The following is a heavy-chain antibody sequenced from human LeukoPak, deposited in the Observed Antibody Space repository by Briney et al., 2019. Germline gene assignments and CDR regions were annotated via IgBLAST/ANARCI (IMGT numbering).Heavy chain of an antibody. CDR2: IYYSGST. CDR3: ARDLISGSSPADAFDI. CDR1: GGSISSYY. D-gene: IGHD1-26*01. Sequence: SETLSLTCTVSGGSISSYYRSWIRQPPGKGLEWIGYIYYSGSTNYNPSLKSRVTISVGTSKNQFSLKLSSVTAADTAVYYCARDLISGSSPADAFDIWGQGTMVTVSS. J-gene: IGHJ3*02. V-gene: IGHV4-59*01.